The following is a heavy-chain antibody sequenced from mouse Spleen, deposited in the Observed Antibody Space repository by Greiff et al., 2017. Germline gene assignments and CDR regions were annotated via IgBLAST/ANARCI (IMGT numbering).Heavy chain of an antibody. J-gene: IGHJ3*01. D-gene: IGHD2-4*01. Sequence: QVQLQQSGAELVRPGASVTLSCKASGYTFTDYEMHRVEQTPVHGLEWIGAIDPETGGTAYNQKFKGKAILTADKSSSTAYMELRSLTSEDSAVYYCTRYDFFAYWGQGTLVTVSA. CDR3: TRYDFFAY. CDR2: IDPETGGT. V-gene: IGHV1-15*01. CDR1: GYTFTDYE.